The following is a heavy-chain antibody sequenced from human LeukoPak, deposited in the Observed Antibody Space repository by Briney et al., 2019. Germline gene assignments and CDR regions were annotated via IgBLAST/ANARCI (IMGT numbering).Heavy chain of an antibody. D-gene: IGHD2-21*01. V-gene: IGHV4-38-2*02. CDR3: ARGGIVVLVYFDF. CDR1: GYSISNDYY. CDR2: VYHTGSP. J-gene: IGHJ4*02. Sequence: LSETLSLTCIVSGYSISNDYYWGWVRQPPGKGLEWIGSVYHTGSPYYNPSLKSRVTISVDTSKNHLSLRLRSVTAADTAVYYCARGGIVVLVYFDFWGRGTLLPVSS.